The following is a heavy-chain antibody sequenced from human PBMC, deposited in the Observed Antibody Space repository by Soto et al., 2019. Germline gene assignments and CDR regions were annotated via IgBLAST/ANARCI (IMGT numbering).Heavy chain of an antibody. CDR3: ARHEYFDWFEGNWFDP. V-gene: IGHV4-39*01. D-gene: IGHD3-9*01. Sequence: SETLSLTCTVSGGSISSSSYYWGWIRQPPGKGLEWIGSIYYSGSTYYNPSLKSRVTISVDTSKNQFSLKLSSVTAADTAVYYCARHEYFDWFEGNWFDPWGQGTLVTVSS. J-gene: IGHJ5*02. CDR1: GGSISSSSYY. CDR2: IYYSGST.